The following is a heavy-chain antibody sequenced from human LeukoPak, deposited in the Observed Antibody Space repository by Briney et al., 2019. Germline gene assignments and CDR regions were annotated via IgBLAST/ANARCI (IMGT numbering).Heavy chain of an antibody. J-gene: IGHJ4*02. D-gene: IGHD4-17*01. CDR2: ISSSGTTI. V-gene: IGHV3-48*03. CDR3: AGETVRNYFDY. Sequence: PGGSLRLSCAASGFTFSSYEMNWVRQAPGKGLGWVSYISSSGTTIYYADSVKGRFTISRDNAKNSLYLQMNSLRAEDTAVHYCAGETVRNYFDYWGQGTLVTVSS. CDR1: GFTFSSYE.